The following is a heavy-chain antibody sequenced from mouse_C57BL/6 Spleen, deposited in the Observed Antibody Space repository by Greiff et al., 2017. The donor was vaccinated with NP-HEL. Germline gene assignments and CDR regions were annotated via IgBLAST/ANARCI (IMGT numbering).Heavy chain of an antibody. J-gene: IGHJ2*01. CDR2: IHPNSGST. D-gene: IGHD1-1*01. V-gene: IGHV1-64*01. CDR3: ANYGSSYNGVDY. Sequence: VQLQQPGAELVKPGASVKLSCKASGYTFTSYWMHWVKQRPGQGLEWIGMIHPNSGSTNYNEKFKSKATLTVDKSSSTAYMQLSSLTSDDSAVYYCANYGSSYNGVDYWGKGTTLTVAS. CDR1: GYTFTSYW.